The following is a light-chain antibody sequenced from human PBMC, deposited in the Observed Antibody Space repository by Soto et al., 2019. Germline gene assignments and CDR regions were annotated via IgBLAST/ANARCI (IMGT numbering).Light chain of an antibody. CDR3: QQRSNWPPGWT. J-gene: IGKJ1*01. CDR1: QSVSSY. V-gene: IGKV3-11*01. Sequence: EIVLTQSPATLSLSPGERATLSCRASQSVSSYLAWYQQKPGQAPRLLIYDASNRATGIPARFSGSGSGTAFTLTISSREPEDFAVYYCQQRSNWPPGWTFGQGTKVEIK. CDR2: DAS.